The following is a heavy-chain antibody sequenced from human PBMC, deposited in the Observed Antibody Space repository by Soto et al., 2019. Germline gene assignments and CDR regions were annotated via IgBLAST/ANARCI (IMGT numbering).Heavy chain of an antibody. CDR1: GFTVSSNY. V-gene: IGHV3-66*01. D-gene: IGHD6-19*01. CDR3: ARGPSRGWYSRAFDI. CDR2: IYSGGST. J-gene: IGHJ3*02. Sequence: EVQLVESGGGLVQPGGSLRLSCAASGFTVSSNYMSWVRQAPGKGLEWVSVIYSGGSTYYADSVKGRFTISRDNSKNTLYLHMNSLRAEDTAVYYCARGPSRGWYSRAFDIWGQGTMVTVSS.